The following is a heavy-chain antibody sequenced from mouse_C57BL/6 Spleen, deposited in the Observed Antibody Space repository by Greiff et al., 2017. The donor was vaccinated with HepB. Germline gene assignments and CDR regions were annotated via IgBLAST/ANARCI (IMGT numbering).Heavy chain of an antibody. J-gene: IGHJ3*01. Sequence: EVQRVESGGGLVKPGGSLKLSCAASGFTFSDYGMHWVRQAPEKGLEWVAYISSGSSTIYYADTVKGRFTISRDNAKNTLFLQMTSLRSEDTAMYYCAREAYYYGSSDCAYWGQGTLVTVSA. CDR3: AREAYYYGSSDCAY. V-gene: IGHV5-17*01. CDR2: ISSGSSTI. D-gene: IGHD1-1*01. CDR1: GFTFSDYG.